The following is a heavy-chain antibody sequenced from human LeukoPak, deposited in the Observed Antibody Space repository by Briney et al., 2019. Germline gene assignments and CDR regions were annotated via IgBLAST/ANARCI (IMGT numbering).Heavy chain of an antibody. CDR3: TRDPPPFRSGDY. CDR1: GFTFSNAW. V-gene: IGHV3-49*04. Sequence: GGSLRLSCAASGFTFSNAWMSWVRQAPGKGLEWVGFIRSKAYGGTTEYAASVKGRFTISRDDSKSIAYLQMNSLKTEDTAVYYCTRDPPPFRSGDYWGQGTLVTVSS. D-gene: IGHD3-10*01. CDR2: IRSKAYGGTT. J-gene: IGHJ4*02.